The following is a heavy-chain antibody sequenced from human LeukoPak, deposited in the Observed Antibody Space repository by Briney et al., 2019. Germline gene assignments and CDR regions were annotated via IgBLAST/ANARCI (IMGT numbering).Heavy chain of an antibody. CDR1: GFTFSKVW. V-gene: IGHV3-15*01. J-gene: IGHJ4*02. CDR3: TARGYYYDNSGYPPLWY. CDR2: IKSKPDGGTT. D-gene: IGHD3-22*01. Sequence: PGGSLRLSCAASGFTFSKVWMNWVRQAPGKGLEWVGCIKSKPDGGTTDYAAPVKGRFTISRDDSKNTLYLQMNSLKTEDTAVYYCTARGYYYDNSGYPPLWYWGQGTLATVSS.